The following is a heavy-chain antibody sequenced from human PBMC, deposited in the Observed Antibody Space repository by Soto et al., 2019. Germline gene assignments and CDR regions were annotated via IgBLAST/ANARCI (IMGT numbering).Heavy chain of an antibody. V-gene: IGHV4-59*01. D-gene: IGHD2-15*01. CDR3: GGIISGPVDY. CDR2: IYYSGST. J-gene: IGHJ4*02. Sequence: SLTCTVSGGSISSYYWSWIRQPPGKGLEWIGYIYYSGSTNYNPSLKSRVTISVDTSKHQFYLKLSSVTAADTPVYYRGGIISGPVDYWGQGTLVTVSS. CDR1: GGSISSYY.